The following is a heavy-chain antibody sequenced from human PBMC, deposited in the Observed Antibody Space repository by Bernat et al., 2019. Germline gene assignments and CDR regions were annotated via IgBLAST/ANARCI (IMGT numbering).Heavy chain of an antibody. CDR1: GFTFSSYD. Sequence: EVQLVESGGGLVQPGGSLRLSCAASGFTFSSYDMHWVRQATGKGLEWVSAIGTAGDTYYPGSVKGRFTISRENAKNSLYLQMNSLRAEDTAVYYCARDHPAGRDGYNHGDYWGQGTLVTVSS. CDR3: ARDHPAGRDGYNHGDY. V-gene: IGHV3-13*01. D-gene: IGHD5-24*01. CDR2: IGTAGDT. J-gene: IGHJ4*02.